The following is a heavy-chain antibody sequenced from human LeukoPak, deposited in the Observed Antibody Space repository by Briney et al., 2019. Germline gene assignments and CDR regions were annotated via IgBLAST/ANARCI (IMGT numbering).Heavy chain of an antibody. V-gene: IGHV4-34*01. Sequence: SETLSLTCAVYGGSFSGYYWSWIRQPPGKGLEWIGEINHSGSTNYNPSLKSRVTISVDTSKNQFSLKLSSVTAADTAVYYCATESPGYSYGRDCSGGSCYRTYFDCWGQGTLVTVSS. J-gene: IGHJ4*02. CDR2: INHSGST. D-gene: IGHD2-15*01. CDR1: GGSFSGYY. CDR3: ATESPGYSYGRDCSGGSCYRTYFDC.